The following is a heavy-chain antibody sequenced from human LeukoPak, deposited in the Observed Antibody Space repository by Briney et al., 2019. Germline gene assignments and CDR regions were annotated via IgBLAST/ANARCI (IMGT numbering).Heavy chain of an antibody. Sequence: ASETLSLTCTVSRGSITTHHWTWIRQTPGKGRGWLGYVFDSVRTKENPSLKSRVTLSADTSTNQLSLRLSAVTAADTAVYYCTTIKRGNIFGFFDFWGERILVTLSS. CDR3: TTIKRGNIFGFFDF. D-gene: IGHD5-18*01. V-gene: IGHV4-59*11. J-gene: IGHJ4*02. CDR2: VFDSVRT. CDR1: RGSITTHH.